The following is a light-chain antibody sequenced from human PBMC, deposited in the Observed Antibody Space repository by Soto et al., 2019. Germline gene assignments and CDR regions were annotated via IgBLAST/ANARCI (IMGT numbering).Light chain of an antibody. Sequence: DVVMTQSPLSLPVTLGQPASISCRSSQSLVHSDGNTYLNWFQQRPGQSPRRLIYQVSNRDSGVPDRFSGSGSGTDFTLKISGGEAEDVGVYYCMQGTHWPLWTFGQGTKVEIK. V-gene: IGKV2-30*02. J-gene: IGKJ1*01. CDR1: QSLVHSDGNTY. CDR2: QVS. CDR3: MQGTHWPLWT.